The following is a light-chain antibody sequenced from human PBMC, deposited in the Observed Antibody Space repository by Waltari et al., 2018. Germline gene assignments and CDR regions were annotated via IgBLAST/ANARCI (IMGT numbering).Light chain of an antibody. Sequence: EIVLTQSPGTLSLSPGERVTLFCRASQSVSDSHLAWYLQRPGQAPRLVIHGAFSRATGIADRFSGSGSETDFTLTISRLEPEDFGVYYCQQYGTSPTTFGQGTKVEIK. CDR1: QSVSDSH. J-gene: IGKJ1*01. CDR3: QQYGTSPTT. CDR2: GAF. V-gene: IGKV3-20*01.